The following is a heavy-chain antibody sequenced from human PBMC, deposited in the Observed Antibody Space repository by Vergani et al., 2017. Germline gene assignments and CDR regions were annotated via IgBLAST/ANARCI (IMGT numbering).Heavy chain of an antibody. CDR1: GGSISSYY. CDR3: ARDLADPQDARHPRRFDP. D-gene: IGHD3-16*01. Sequence: QVQLQESGPGLVKPSETLSLTCTVSGGSISSYYWSWIRQPPGKGLEWIGYIYYSGSTNYNPSLKRRVTISVDTSKNQFSLKLGSVTAADTAVYYCARDLADPQDARHPRRFDPWGQGTLVAVSS. V-gene: IGHV4-59*01. CDR2: IYYSGST. J-gene: IGHJ5*02.